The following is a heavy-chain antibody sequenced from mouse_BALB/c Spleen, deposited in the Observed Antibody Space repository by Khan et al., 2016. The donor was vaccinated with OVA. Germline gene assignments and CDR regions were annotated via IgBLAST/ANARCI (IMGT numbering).Heavy chain of an antibody. CDR1: GFSLTSYG. Sequence: QVQLQQSGPGLVAPSQSLSITCTVSGFSLTSYGVHWVRQPPGKGLEWLGVIWTGGSTNYNSALMSRLSISKDNSKSQVFLKMNSLQTDDTAMYYCARYYGNYGWYFYVWGAGTTVTVSS. CDR2: IWTGGST. CDR3: ARYYGNYGWYFYV. D-gene: IGHD2-1*01. V-gene: IGHV2-9*02. J-gene: IGHJ1*01.